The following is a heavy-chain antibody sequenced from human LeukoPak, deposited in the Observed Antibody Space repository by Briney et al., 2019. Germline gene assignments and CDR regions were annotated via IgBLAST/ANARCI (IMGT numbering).Heavy chain of an antibody. CDR2: INPNTGAT. CDR3: ATDRIGRQWPPPWYLEF. J-gene: IGHJ1*01. V-gene: IGHV1-2*02. D-gene: IGHD6-19*01. Sequence: ASMKVSCKPSGYTFTGYYLHCLRRAPGQALEWMGWINPNTGATIYAQKFQGRVTLSRDTSISTAYMELTSLRSDDTAVYFCATDRIGRQWPPPWYLEFWGQGTLVTVSS. CDR1: GYTFTGYY.